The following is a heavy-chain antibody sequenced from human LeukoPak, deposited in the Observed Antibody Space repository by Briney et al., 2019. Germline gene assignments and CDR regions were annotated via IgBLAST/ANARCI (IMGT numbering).Heavy chain of an antibody. D-gene: IGHD6-19*01. Sequence: PSETLSLTCTASGGSISSTTYYWGWIRQPPGKGLEWIGSIYYSGSTYYNPSLKSRVTISVDTSKNQFSLKLSSVTAADTAVHYCARRGPDSSAWPFDYWGQGTLVTVSS. V-gene: IGHV4-39*01. CDR1: GGSISSTTYY. J-gene: IGHJ4*02. CDR2: IYYSGST. CDR3: ARRGPDSSAWPFDY.